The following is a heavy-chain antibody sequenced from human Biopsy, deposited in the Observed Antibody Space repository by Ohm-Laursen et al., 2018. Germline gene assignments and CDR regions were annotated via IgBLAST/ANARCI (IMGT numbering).Heavy chain of an antibody. CDR3: ARDER. V-gene: IGHV3-7*01. J-gene: IGHJ4*02. CDR1: GFTFSTYA. Sequence: SLRLSCAASGFTFSTYAMSWVRQAPGKGLEWVANINPDGSVKYFADSVKGRFTISRDNAENSMYLQMSSLTVDDTAVYCCARDERWGQGTLVTVSS. D-gene: IGHD5-24*01. CDR2: INPDGSVK.